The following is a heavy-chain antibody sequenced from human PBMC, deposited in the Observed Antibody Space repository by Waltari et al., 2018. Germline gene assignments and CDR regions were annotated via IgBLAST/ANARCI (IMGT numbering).Heavy chain of an antibody. CDR1: GFLFRDFY. Sequence: EVQLVESGGGLVQPGGSLRLSCAASGFLFRDFYMSWVRQGPGKGLWWVANIKKDGSETYYLDSVKGRLTISKDDVGNSLSLQMNNLRVEDTAVYYCARDMTVSQSDGFDLWGQGTMVTVS. CDR2: IKKDGSET. D-gene: IGHD4-4*01. V-gene: IGHV3-7*01. CDR3: ARDMTVSQSDGFDL. J-gene: IGHJ3*01.